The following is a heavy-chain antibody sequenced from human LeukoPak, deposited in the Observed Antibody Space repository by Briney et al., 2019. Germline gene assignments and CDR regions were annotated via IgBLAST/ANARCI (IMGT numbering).Heavy chain of an antibody. CDR3: AKDPFHSSSWYYFDY. V-gene: IGHV3-30*02. CDR1: GLTFSSYG. D-gene: IGHD6-13*01. J-gene: IGHJ4*02. Sequence: GGSLRLSCAASGLTFSSYGMHWVRQAPGKGLEWVAFIRYDGSNRYYADSVKGRFTISRDNSKNTLHLQMNSLRAEDTAVYYCAKDPFHSSSWYYFDYWGQGTLVTVSS. CDR2: IRYDGSNR.